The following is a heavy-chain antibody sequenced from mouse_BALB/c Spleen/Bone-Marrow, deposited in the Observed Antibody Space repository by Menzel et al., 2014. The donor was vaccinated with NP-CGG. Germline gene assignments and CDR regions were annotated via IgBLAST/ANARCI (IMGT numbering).Heavy chain of an antibody. CDR2: IYPGDGDT. Sequence: QVQLQQSGAELVRPGSSVKISCKASGYAFSVYWMNWVKQRPGQGLEWIGQIYPGDGDTNYNGKFKGRATLTADKSSNPAFMQLSRLTSEDSAVYFCARGGISVDYRGQGPPLTGSS. CDR1: GYAFSVYW. J-gene: IGHJ2*01. CDR3: ARGGISVDY. V-gene: IGHV1-80*01.